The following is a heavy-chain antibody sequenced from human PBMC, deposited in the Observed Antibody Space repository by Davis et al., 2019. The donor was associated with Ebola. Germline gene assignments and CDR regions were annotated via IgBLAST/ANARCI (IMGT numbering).Heavy chain of an antibody. Sequence: GESLKISCAASGFTFSSYEMNWVRQAPGKGLEWVSYISSSSSTIYYADSVKGRFTISRDNSKNTLYLQMNSLRAEDTAVYYCAKVIRTIFVRSGMDVWGQGTTVTVSS. CDR3: AKVIRTIFVRSGMDV. CDR2: ISSSSSTI. CDR1: GFTFSSYE. V-gene: IGHV3-48*01. J-gene: IGHJ6*02. D-gene: IGHD3-3*01.